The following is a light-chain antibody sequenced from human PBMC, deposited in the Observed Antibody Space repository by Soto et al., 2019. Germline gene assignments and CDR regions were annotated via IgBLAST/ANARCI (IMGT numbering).Light chain of an antibody. CDR1: SSDIGNYNY. J-gene: IGLJ1*01. Sequence: QSALTQPRSVSGSPGQSVTISCTGTSSDIGNYNYVSWYQQYPGKAPKLIIYDVSKRPSGIPDRFFGSKFGNTASLTISGLQAEDEADYYCQSYDSSLSRSSVFGTGTKATVL. CDR3: QSYDSSLSRSSV. V-gene: IGLV2-11*01. CDR2: DVS.